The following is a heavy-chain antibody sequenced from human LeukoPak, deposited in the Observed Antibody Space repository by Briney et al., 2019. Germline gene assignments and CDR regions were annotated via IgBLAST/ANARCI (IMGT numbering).Heavy chain of an antibody. Sequence: GGSLRLSCAASGFTFSSSWMHWVCQAPGKGLVWVSRVDSGGSIANYADSVKGRFTISRDNAKNTLYLQMNSLRAEDTAVYYCARWDIGYWGQGTLVTVSS. V-gene: IGHV3-74*01. D-gene: IGHD1-26*01. CDR3: ARWDIGY. CDR2: VDSGGSIA. J-gene: IGHJ4*02. CDR1: GFTFSSSW.